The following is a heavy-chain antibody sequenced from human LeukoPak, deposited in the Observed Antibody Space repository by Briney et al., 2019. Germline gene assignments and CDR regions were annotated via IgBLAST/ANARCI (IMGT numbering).Heavy chain of an antibody. CDR3: ARGVYSSSPRYFDY. D-gene: IGHD6-6*01. J-gene: IGHJ4*02. CDR1: GGSFSGYY. V-gene: IGHV4-34*01. Sequence: SETLSLTCAVYGGSFSGYYWSWIRQPPGKGLEWIGGINHSGSTNYNPSLKSRVTISVDTSKNQFSLKLSSVTAADTAVYYCARGVYSSSPRYFDYWGQGTLVTVSS. CDR2: INHSGST.